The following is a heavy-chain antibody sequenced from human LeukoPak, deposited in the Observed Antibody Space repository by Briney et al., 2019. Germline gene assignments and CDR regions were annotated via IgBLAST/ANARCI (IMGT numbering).Heavy chain of an antibody. J-gene: IGHJ4*02. V-gene: IGHV3-7*04. Sequence: PGGSLRLSCAASGFTFSSYWMSWVRQAPGKGLEWVANIKQDGSEKHYVDSVKGRFTISRDNAKNSLYLQMNSLRAEDTAVYYCARYYYDSSGYYCYFDYWGQGTLVTVSS. D-gene: IGHD3-22*01. CDR3: ARYYYDSSGYYCYFDY. CDR2: IKQDGSEK. CDR1: GFTFSSYW.